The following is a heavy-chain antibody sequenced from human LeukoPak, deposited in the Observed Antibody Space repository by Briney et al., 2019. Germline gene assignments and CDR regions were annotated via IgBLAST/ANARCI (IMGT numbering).Heavy chain of an antibody. CDR1: GFTVSSNY. V-gene: IGHV3-53*01. J-gene: IGHJ5*02. D-gene: IGHD5-12*01. Sequence: PGGSLRLSCAASGFTVSSNYMSWVRQAPGKGLEWVSVIYSGGSTYYADSVKGRFTISGDNSRNTLYLQMNSLRAEDTAVYYCARLGYSGYDLRLTSNNWFDPWGQGTLVTVSS. CDR2: IYSGGST. CDR3: ARLGYSGYDLRLTSNNWFDP.